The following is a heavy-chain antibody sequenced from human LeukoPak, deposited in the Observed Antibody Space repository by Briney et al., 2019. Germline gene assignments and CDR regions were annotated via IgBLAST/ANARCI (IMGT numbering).Heavy chain of an antibody. J-gene: IGHJ3*02. CDR1: EFTFSNYW. V-gene: IGHV3-7*01. CDR3: ARDLGYSSSWGAFDI. D-gene: IGHD6-13*01. CDR2: VKQDGSEK. Sequence: GGSLRLSCEASEFTFSNYWMSWVRQAPGKGLEWVANVKQDGSEKYYVDSVKGRFTISRDNAKNSLYLQMNSLRVEDTAVYYCARDLGYSSSWGAFDIWGQGTMVTVSS.